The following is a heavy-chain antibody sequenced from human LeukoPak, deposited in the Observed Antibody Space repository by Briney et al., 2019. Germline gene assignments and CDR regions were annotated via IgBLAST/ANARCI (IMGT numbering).Heavy chain of an antibody. J-gene: IGHJ5*02. CDR3: ARDTYDYYFDP. CDR2: MYYSGST. CDR1: GDSITSHH. V-gene: IGHV4-59*11. D-gene: IGHD1-26*01. Sequence: SETLSLTCTVSGDSITSHHWNWIRQPPGKGLEWIGYMYYSGSTMYNRSLKSRVAISIDTSKNQFSLKLSSVTAADTAVYYCARDTYDYYFDPWGQGILVTVSS.